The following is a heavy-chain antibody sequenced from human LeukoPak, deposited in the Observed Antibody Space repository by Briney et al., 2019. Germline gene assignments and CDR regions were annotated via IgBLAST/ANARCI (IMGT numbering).Heavy chain of an antibody. Sequence: GSLRLSCAASGFTFSSYSMNWIRQPPGKGLEWIGTIFHSGSTDYNPSLKSRVTISLDTSKNQFSLRLSSVTAADAAVYYCARLFYYVSGRYNWFDPWGQGTLVTVSS. D-gene: IGHD3-10*01. J-gene: IGHJ5*02. CDR3: ARLFYYVSGRYNWFDP. CDR1: GFTFSSYS. V-gene: IGHV4-34*12. CDR2: IFHSGST.